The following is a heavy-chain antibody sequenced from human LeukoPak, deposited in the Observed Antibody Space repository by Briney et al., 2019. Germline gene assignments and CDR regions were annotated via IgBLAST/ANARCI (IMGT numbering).Heavy chain of an antibody. CDR3: AKDRGLPYDFWSGDDAFDI. J-gene: IGHJ3*02. CDR1: GFTFSSYG. D-gene: IGHD3-3*01. CDR2: IWYGGSNK. V-gene: IGHV3-30*02. Sequence: GGSLRLSCAASGFTFSSYGMHWVRQAPGKGLEWVAVIWYGGSNKYYADSVKGRFTISRDNSKNTLYLQMNSLRAEDTAVYYCAKDRGLPYDFWSGDDAFDIWGQGTMVTVSS.